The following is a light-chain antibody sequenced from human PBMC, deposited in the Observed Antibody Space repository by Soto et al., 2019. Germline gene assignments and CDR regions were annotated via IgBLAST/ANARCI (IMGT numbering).Light chain of an antibody. CDR1: QAISSS. J-gene: IGKJ4*01. CDR2: GAS. CDR3: QQLNSYPLT. Sequence: DIQLTQSPSFLSASVGDKVTITCRASQAISSSLAWYQQNPGKAPKLLIYGASTLQSGVPSRFSGSGSGTEFTLTIDSLQPEDFATYYCQQLNSYPLTFGGGAKVEMK. V-gene: IGKV1-9*01.